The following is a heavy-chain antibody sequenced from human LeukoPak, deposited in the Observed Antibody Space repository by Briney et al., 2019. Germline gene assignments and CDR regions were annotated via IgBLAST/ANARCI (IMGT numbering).Heavy chain of an antibody. D-gene: IGHD3-22*01. CDR2: INHSGST. CDR1: GGSFSGYY. Sequence: SETLSLTCAVYGGSFSGYYWSWIRQPPGKGLEWIGEINHSGSTNYNPSLKSRVTISVDTSKNQFSLKLSSVTAADTAVYYCASSAPLYYDSSGYDYWGQGTLVTVSS. CDR3: ASSAPLYYDSSGYDY. J-gene: IGHJ4*02. V-gene: IGHV4-34*01.